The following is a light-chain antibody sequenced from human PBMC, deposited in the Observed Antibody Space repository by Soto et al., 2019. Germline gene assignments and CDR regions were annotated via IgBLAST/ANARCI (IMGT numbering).Light chain of an antibody. CDR1: QSISSW. V-gene: IGKV1-5*03. Sequence: DIQMNQSPSTLSASVGDRVTITCRASQSISSWLAWYQQKPGTAPKLLIYKASTLQSGVPSRFSGGGSGTEFTLTISSLQPDDSATYYCQQYSDNWTFGRGTKV. CDR2: KAS. CDR3: QQYSDNWT. J-gene: IGKJ1*01.